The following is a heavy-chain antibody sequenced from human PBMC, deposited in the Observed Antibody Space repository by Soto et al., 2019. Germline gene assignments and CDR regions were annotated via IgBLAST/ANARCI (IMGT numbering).Heavy chain of an antibody. CDR3: ARQNYDFWSGYYSYYGMDV. CDR1: RFTFSSHA. V-gene: IGHV3-30-3*01. CDR2: ISYDGSNK. D-gene: IGHD3-3*01. J-gene: IGHJ6*02. Sequence: GGSLRLSCTASRFTFSSHAMHWVRQAPGKGLEWMAVISYDGSNKYYADSVKGRFTISRDNSKNTLYLQMNSLRAEDTAVYYCARQNYDFWSGYYSYYGMDVWGQGTTVTVSS.